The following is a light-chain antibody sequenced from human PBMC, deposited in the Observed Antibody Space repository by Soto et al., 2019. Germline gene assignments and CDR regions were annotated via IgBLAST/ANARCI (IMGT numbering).Light chain of an antibody. J-gene: IGKJ1*01. CDR3: HQYNNWPLWT. CDR2: GAS. V-gene: IGKV3-15*01. CDR1: QSVSSS. Sequence: EIVMTQSPATLSVSPGERATLSCRARQSVSSSLAWYQQKRGQGPRLLIYGASTRATGIPARFSGSGSGTEFTLTISSLQSEDFAVYYCHQYNNWPLWTFGQGTKVEIK.